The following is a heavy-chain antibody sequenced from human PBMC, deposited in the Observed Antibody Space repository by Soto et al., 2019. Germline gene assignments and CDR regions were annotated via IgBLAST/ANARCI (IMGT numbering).Heavy chain of an antibody. V-gene: IGHV5-51*01. CDR2: MYPGDSQT. J-gene: IGHJ6*02. D-gene: IGHD2-2*01. CDR1: GYSFSNYW. CDR3: ARADTAMGYYGMDV. Sequence: GESLKISCNTSGYSFSNYWIGLVLQMRGKGLEWVGVMYPGDSQTRYSPSFQGQVTISVDESISTAYLHWSSLKASDTAMYYCARADTAMGYYGMDVWGQGTTVTVSS.